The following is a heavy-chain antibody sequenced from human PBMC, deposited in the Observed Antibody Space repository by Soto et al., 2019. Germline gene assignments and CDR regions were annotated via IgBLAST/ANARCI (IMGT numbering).Heavy chain of an antibody. Sequence: RLSCAASGFTFSSYSMNWVRQAPGKGLEWVSSISSSSSYIYYADSVKGRFTISRDNAKNSLYLQMNSLRAEDTAVYYCARDSVEYYYGMDVWGQGTTVTVSS. CDR3: ARDSVEYYYGMDV. CDR1: GFTFSSYS. J-gene: IGHJ6*02. CDR2: ISSSSSYI. V-gene: IGHV3-21*01.